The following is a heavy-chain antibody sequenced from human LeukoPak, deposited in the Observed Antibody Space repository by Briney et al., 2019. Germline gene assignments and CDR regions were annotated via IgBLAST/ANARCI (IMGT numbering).Heavy chain of an antibody. CDR1: GFTFSSYW. CDR3: ARGRYSSGWYPDYFDY. V-gene: IGHV3-7*03. D-gene: IGHD6-19*01. CDR2: IKQDGSDT. Sequence: GGSLRLSCAASGFTFSSYWTSWVRQAPGKGLEWVANIKQDGSDTYYVDSVKGRFTISRDNSKNSLYLQMNSLRAEDTAVYYCARGRYSSGWYPDYFDYWGQGTLVTVSS. J-gene: IGHJ4*02.